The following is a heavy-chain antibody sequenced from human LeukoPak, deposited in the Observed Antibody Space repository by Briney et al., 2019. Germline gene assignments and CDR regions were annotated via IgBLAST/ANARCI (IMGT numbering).Heavy chain of an antibody. D-gene: IGHD2-2*01. CDR1: GGTFSSYA. V-gene: IGHV1-69*13. CDR2: IIPIFGIA. Sequence: SVKVSCKASGGTFSSYAISWVRQAPGQGLEWMGGIIPIFGIANYAQKFQGRVTITADESTSTAYMELSSLRSEDTAVYYCAREGYCSSTSCLDPHAFDIWGQGTMVTVSS. CDR3: AREGYCSSTSCLDPHAFDI. J-gene: IGHJ3*02.